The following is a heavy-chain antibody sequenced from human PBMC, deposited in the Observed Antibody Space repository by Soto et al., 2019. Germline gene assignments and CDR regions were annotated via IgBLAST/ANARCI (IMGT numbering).Heavy chain of an antibody. D-gene: IGHD1-7*01. V-gene: IGHV3-74*01. Sequence: GGSLRLSCAASGFTFSSYWMHWVRQAPGKGLVWVSRINSDGSSTSYADSVKGRFTISRDNAKNTLYLQMNSLRAEDTAVYYCARGSYNWNSSDPDYYYYYGMDVWGQGTTVTVSS. CDR3: ARGSYNWNSSDPDYYYYYGMDV. CDR1: GFTFSSYW. J-gene: IGHJ6*02. CDR2: INSDGSST.